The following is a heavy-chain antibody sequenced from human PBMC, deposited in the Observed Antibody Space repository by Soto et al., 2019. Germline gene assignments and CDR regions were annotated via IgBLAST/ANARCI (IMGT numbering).Heavy chain of an antibody. CDR1: GFTYNNYA. D-gene: IGHD2-21*02. Sequence: EVQLLESGGALVQPGVSLSLSCAASGFTYNNYAMGWVRQAPGKGLEWVSAISSSGYSAYYADSVKGRFTISRDNSRKKMFLQMNKLSAEDTAVYYCAKGSVVVAAKFDSWGQGTQVTVSS. J-gene: IGHJ4*02. V-gene: IGHV3-23*01. CDR3: AKGSVVVAAKFDS. CDR2: ISSSGYSA.